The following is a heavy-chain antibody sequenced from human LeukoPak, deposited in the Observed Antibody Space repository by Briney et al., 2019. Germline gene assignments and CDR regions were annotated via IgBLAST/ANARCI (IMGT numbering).Heavy chain of an antibody. CDR2: MNPNSGNT. D-gene: IGHD3-10*01. Sequence: ASVKVSCKASGYTFTSYDINWVRQATGQGLEWMGWMNPNSGNTGYAQKFQGRVTMTRNTSISTAYMELSSLRSEDTAVYYCARVLYGSGSYYYIADYYYYYYYMDVWGKGTTVTISS. CDR3: ARVLYGSGSYYYIADYYYYYYYMDV. CDR1: GYTFTSYD. J-gene: IGHJ6*03. V-gene: IGHV1-8*01.